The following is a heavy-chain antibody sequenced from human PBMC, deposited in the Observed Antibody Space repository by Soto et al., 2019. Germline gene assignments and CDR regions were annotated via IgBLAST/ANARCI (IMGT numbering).Heavy chain of an antibody. V-gene: IGHV3-23*01. CDR2: IRSKAYGAAT. Sequence: PGGSLILSCAASGLTFSSYSMSWVRQAPGKGLEWVGFIRSKAYGAATHYADSVQGRLTISRDNSKSTMYLHMNSLRTEDAAVYYCAKGIQDCGSSCHAAYFYYGMDVWGQGTTVTVSS. J-gene: IGHJ6*02. CDR3: AKGIQDCGSSCHAAYFYYGMDV. D-gene: IGHD2-15*01. CDR1: GLTFSSYS.